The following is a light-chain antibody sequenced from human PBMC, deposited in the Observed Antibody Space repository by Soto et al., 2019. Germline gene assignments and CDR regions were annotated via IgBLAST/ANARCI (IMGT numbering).Light chain of an antibody. CDR2: TTS. CDR3: QQSYSIPPT. Sequence: DLPMTQSPSSLSASVGDRVTITCRASESISSYLNWYQQKPGKAPRLLIYTTSSLEGGVPSRFSGSGSGTDFTLTISSLQPEDFATYYCQQSYSIPPTFGQGTKVEV. J-gene: IGKJ1*01. V-gene: IGKV1-39*01. CDR1: ESISSY.